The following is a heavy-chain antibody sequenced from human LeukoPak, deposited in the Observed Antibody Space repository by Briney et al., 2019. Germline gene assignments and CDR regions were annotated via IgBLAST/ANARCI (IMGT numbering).Heavy chain of an antibody. Sequence: ASVKVSCKASGYTFTGYYIYWVRQAPGQGLEWMGWINPDSGGTNYAQKFQGRVTMTRDTSISTAYMELSRLRSDDTAVYCCAREGVDWNHSVYYFDYWGQGTLVTVSS. CDR3: AREGVDWNHSVYYFDY. CDR2: INPDSGGT. J-gene: IGHJ4*02. CDR1: GYTFTGYY. V-gene: IGHV1-2*02. D-gene: IGHD1-1*01.